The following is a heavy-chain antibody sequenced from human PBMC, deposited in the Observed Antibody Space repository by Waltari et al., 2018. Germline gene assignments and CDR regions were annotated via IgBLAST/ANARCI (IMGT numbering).Heavy chain of an antibody. CDR3: AKGKAMVVTYPLLDY. V-gene: IGHV3-9*03. D-gene: IGHD5-18*01. Sequence: EVQLVESGGGLVQPGRSLRLSCAASGFTFDDYAMHWVQQATGKGLEWVSGISWNSGSIGYADSVKGRFTISRDNAKNSLYLQMNSLRAEDMALYYCAKGKAMVVTYPLLDYWGQGTLVTVSS. CDR1: GFTFDDYA. J-gene: IGHJ4*02. CDR2: ISWNSGSI.